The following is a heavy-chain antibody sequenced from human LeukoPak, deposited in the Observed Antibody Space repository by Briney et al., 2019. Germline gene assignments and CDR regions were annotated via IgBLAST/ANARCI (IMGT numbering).Heavy chain of an antibody. CDR1: GFTFSRYW. CDR3: ARDSPGYGGYSY. V-gene: IGHV3-7*04. Sequence: GGTLRLSCTASGFTFSRYWMTWVRQAPGKGLEWVANIKEDGSAKYYVDSMKGRFTISRDNAKNSLYLQINSLRAEDTAVYYCARDSPGYGGYSYWGQGTLVTVSS. D-gene: IGHD5-12*01. CDR2: IKEDGSAK. J-gene: IGHJ4*02.